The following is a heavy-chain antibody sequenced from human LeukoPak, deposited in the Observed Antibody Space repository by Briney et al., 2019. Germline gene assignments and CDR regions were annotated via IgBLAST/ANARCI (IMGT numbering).Heavy chain of an antibody. CDR2: IYHSGST. CDR1: GGSISSSNW. CDR3: ARKYYYGSGSYYSGGYFDY. V-gene: IGHV4-4*02. J-gene: IGHJ4*02. D-gene: IGHD3-10*01. Sequence: GTLSLTCAVSGGSISSSNWWSWVRQPPGKGLEWIGEIYHSGSTNYNPSLKSRVTISVDKSKNQFSLKLSSVTAADTAVYYCARKYYYGSGSYYSGGYFDYWGQGTLVTVSS.